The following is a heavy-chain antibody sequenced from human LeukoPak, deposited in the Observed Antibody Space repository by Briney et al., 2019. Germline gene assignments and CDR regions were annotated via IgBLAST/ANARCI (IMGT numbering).Heavy chain of an antibody. D-gene: IGHD4-17*01. V-gene: IGHV4-59*01. CDR2: IYYSGST. Sequence: SETLSLTCTVSGGSISSYHWSWIRQPPGKGLGWIGYIYYSGSTNYNPSLKSRVTISIDTSKNQFSLKLSSVTAADTAVYYCARVGLTTVTGGDYWGQGTLVTVSS. CDR1: GGSISSYH. J-gene: IGHJ4*02. CDR3: ARVGLTTVTGGDY.